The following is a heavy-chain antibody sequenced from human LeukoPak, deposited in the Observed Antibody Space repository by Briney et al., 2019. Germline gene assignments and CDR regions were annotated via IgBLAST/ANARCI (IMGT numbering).Heavy chain of an antibody. D-gene: IGHD3-10*01. J-gene: IGHJ4*02. CDR1: GFTFSSYG. Sequence: GGSLRLSCAASGFTFSSYGMHWVRQAPGKGLEWVAFIRYDGSNKYYADSVKGRFTISRDNSKNTLYLQMNSLRAEDTAVYYCAKDHRDYYGSGDFDYWGQGTLVTVSS. CDR3: AKDHRDYYGSGDFDY. V-gene: IGHV3-30*02. CDR2: IRYDGSNK.